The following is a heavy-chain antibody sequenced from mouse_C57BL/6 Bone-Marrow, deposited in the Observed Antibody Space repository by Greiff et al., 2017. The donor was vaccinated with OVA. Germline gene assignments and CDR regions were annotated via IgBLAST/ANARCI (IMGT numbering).Heavy chain of an antibody. CDR2: INSDGGST. J-gene: IGHJ4*01. Sequence: EVKLVESGGGLVQPGESLKLSCESNEYEFPSHDMSWVRKTPEKRLELVAAINSDGGSTYYPDTMERRFIISRDNTKKTLYLQMSSLRSEDTAMYDCARQGLLYAMDYWGQGTSVTVSS. CDR1: EYEFPSHD. CDR3: ARQGLLYAMDY. V-gene: IGHV5-2*03. D-gene: IGHD3-3*01.